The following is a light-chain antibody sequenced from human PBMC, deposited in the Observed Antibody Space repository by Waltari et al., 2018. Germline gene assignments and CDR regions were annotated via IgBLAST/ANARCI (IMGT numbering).Light chain of an antibody. CDR1: QTVRTTY. CDR2: GAS. Sequence: EIVLTQSPGTLSLSPGERATLSCRASQTVRTTYLAWYQQKPGQAPTLVIHGASSRATCIPDRFSGSVSGTDFSLTISSLEPEDFAVYYCQQYDISPLTFGGGTKVEIK. V-gene: IGKV3-20*01. J-gene: IGKJ4*01. CDR3: QQYDISPLT.